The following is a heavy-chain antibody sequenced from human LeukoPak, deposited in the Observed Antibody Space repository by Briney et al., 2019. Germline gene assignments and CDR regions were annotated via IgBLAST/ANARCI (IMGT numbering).Heavy chain of an antibody. J-gene: IGHJ4*02. CDR2: ISFDGSNK. CDR1: GFTFRSYG. D-gene: IGHD6-19*01. CDR3: AKVVGDSSGWYEPDY. Sequence: PGGSLRLSCAASGFTFRSYGMHWVRQAPGKGLEWVAVISFDGSNKYYADSVKGRFTISRDNSKNTLYLQMNSLRAEDMAVYYCAKVVGDSSGWYEPDYWGQGTLVTVSS. V-gene: IGHV3-30*18.